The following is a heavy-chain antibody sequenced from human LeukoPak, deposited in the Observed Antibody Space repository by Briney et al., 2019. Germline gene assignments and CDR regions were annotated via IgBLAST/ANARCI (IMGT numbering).Heavy chain of an antibody. CDR3: ARAGYGDYNAFDI. CDR2: IYHSGST. Sequence: PSETLSLTCAVSGGSISDHNWWSWVRQPPGKGLEWIGYIYHSGSTYYNPSLKSRVTISVDRSKNQFSLKLSSVTAADTAVYYCARAGYGDYNAFDIWGQGTMVTVSS. D-gene: IGHD4-17*01. J-gene: IGHJ3*02. V-gene: IGHV4-4*02. CDR1: GGSISDHNW.